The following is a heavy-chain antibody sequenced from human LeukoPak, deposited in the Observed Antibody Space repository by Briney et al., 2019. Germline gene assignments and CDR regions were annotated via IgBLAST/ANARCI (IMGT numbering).Heavy chain of an antibody. Sequence: GGSLRLSCAASGFTFSDYYMSWIRQAPGKGLEWVSYISSSGSTIYYADSVKGRFTISRDNAKNSLYLQMNSLRAEDTAVYYCSRAFPYYYGSGSNDIWGQGTMVTVSS. CDR1: GFTFSDYY. D-gene: IGHD3-10*01. J-gene: IGHJ3*02. V-gene: IGHV3-11*04. CDR3: SRAFPYYYGSGSNDI. CDR2: ISSSGSTI.